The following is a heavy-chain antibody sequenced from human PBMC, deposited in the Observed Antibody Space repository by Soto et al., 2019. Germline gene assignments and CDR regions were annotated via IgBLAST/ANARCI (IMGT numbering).Heavy chain of an antibody. CDR2: MNPNSGNT. V-gene: IGHV1-8*01. D-gene: IGHD3-10*01. Sequence: ASVKVSCKASGYTFTSYDINWVRQATGQGLEWMGWMNPNSGNTGYAQKFQGRVTMTRNTSISTAYMELSSLRSEDTAVYYCARAPYYYGSGSSESYYYYSGMDVWGQGTTVTVSS. CDR3: ARAPYYYGSGSSESYYYYSGMDV. J-gene: IGHJ6*02. CDR1: GYTFTSYD.